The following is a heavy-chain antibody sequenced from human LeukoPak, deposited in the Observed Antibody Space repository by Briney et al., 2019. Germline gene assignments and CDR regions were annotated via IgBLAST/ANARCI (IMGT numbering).Heavy chain of an antibody. CDR2: IYYSGST. V-gene: IGHV4-31*03. CDR1: GGSISSGGYY. CDR3: ARDKKSGSFDY. D-gene: IGHD1-26*01. J-gene: IGHJ4*02. Sequence: PSQTLSLTCTVSGGSISSGGYYWSWIRQHPGKGLEWIGYIYYSGSTYYNPSLKSRVTKSVDTSKNQFSLKLSSVTAADTAVYYCARDKKSGSFDYWGQGTLVTVSS.